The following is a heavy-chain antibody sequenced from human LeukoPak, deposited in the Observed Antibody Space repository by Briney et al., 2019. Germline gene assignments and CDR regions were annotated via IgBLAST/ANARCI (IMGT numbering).Heavy chain of an antibody. D-gene: IGHD3-3*01. CDR3: ARGYYDFWSGYYMDG. Sequence: ASVKVSCKASGYTFTGYYMHWVRQAPGQGLEWMGWINPNSGGTNYAQKFQGRVTMTRDTSISTAYMELSRLRSDDTAVYYCARGYYDFWSGYYMDGWGKGTTVTVSS. CDR2: INPNSGGT. V-gene: IGHV1-2*02. CDR1: GYTFTGYY. J-gene: IGHJ6*03.